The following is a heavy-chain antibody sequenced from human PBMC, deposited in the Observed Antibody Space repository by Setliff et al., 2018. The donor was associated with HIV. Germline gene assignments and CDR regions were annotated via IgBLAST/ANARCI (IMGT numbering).Heavy chain of an antibody. CDR1: GYSISSSHW. Sequence: SETLSLTCAVSGYSISSSHWGGWIRQPPGKGLEWIGYIYYSGSTNYNPSLKSRATMSVDTSNNRFSLKLSSVTALDTAVYYCAKTVVGDSYALPNDGFDIWGQGTMVTV. V-gene: IGHV4-28*06. D-gene: IGHD3-16*01. J-gene: IGHJ3*02. CDR3: AKTVVGDSYALPNDGFDI. CDR2: IYYSGST.